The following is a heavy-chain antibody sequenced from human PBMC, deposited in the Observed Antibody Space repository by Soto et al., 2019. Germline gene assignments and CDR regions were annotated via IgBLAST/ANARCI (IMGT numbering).Heavy chain of an antibody. D-gene: IGHD3-9*01. V-gene: IGHV4-34*01. CDR3: ARGKGYFDWLSSPYYFDY. J-gene: IGHJ4*02. CDR2: INHSGST. CDR1: GGSFSGYY. Sequence: SSETLSLTCAVYGGSFSGYYWSWIRQPPGKGLEWIGEINHSGSTNYNPSLKSRVTISVDTSKNQFSLKLSSVTAADTAVYYCARGKGYFDWLSSPYYFDYWGQGTLVTVSS.